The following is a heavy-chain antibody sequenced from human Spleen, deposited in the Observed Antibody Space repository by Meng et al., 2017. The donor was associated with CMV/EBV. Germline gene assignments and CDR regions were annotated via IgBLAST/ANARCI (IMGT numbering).Heavy chain of an antibody. Sequence: QLQLKQWGAGLLKPSETLSLTCAVYGGSFSGYYWSWIRQPPGKGLEWIGEIKHSGSTNYNPSLKSRVTISVDTSKNQFSLKLSSVTAADTAVYYCARGRDYYDSSGSLDYWGQGTLVTVSS. D-gene: IGHD3-22*01. CDR2: IKHSGST. CDR3: ARGRDYYDSSGSLDY. CDR1: GGSFSGYY. J-gene: IGHJ4*02. V-gene: IGHV4-34*01.